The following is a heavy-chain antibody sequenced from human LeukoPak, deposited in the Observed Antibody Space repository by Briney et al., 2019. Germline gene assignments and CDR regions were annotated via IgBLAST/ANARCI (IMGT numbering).Heavy chain of an antibody. D-gene: IGHD2-2*02. Sequence: ASVKVSCKASGYTFTSYAMNWVRQAPGQGLEWMGWINTNTGNPTYAQGFTGRFVFSLDTSVSTAYLQISSLKAEDTAVYYCARVGLVHQLLYQLDYWGQGTLVTVSS. J-gene: IGHJ4*02. CDR2: INTNTGNP. CDR1: GYTFTSYA. CDR3: ARVGLVHQLLYQLDY. V-gene: IGHV7-4-1*02.